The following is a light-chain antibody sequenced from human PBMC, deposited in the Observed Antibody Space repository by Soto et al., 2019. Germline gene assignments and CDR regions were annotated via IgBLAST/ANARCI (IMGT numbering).Light chain of an antibody. Sequence: QSALTQPASVSGSPGQSITISCTDTSSDIGSNNYVSWFQQRPGKAPTLIIYEVSNRPSGVSTHFSGSKSGNTASLTISGLLPEDEAEYYCSSYTTTTRLFGGGTQLTVL. CDR1: SSDIGSNNY. V-gene: IGLV2-14*01. J-gene: IGLJ3*02. CDR3: SSYTTTTRL. CDR2: EVS.